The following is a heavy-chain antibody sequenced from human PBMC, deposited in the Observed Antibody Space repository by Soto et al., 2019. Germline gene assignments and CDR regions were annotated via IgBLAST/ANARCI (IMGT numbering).Heavy chain of an antibody. CDR3: ARHPPQYSRAVVWFDP. V-gene: IGHV4-39*01. CDR2: IYYSGST. Sequence: SETLSLTCTVSGVSISSSSYYWGWIRQPPGKGLEWIGSIYYSGSTYYNPSLKSRVTISVDTSKNQFFLKLSSVTAADTAVYYCARHPPQYSRAVVWFDPWGQGTLVTVSS. J-gene: IGHJ5*02. CDR1: GVSISSSSYY. D-gene: IGHD6-13*01.